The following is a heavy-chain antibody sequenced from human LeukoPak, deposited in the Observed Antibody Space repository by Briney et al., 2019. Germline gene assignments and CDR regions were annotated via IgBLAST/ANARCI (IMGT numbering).Heavy chain of an antibody. J-gene: IGHJ6*02. D-gene: IGHD2-2*01. CDR2: ISGGDGRT. CDR3: AKVMVPEGFYYAMDV. V-gene: IGHV3-23*01. Sequence: GGSLRLSCAASGFTFSSYGMHWVRQAPGKGLEWVSAISGGDGRTYYADSVKGRFTISRDNSKNTLYLQMNSLRAEDTALYYCAKVMVPEGFYYAMDVWGQGTTVTVSS. CDR1: GFTFSSYG.